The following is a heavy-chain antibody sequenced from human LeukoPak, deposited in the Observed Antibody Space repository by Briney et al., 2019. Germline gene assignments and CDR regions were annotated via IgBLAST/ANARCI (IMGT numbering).Heavy chain of an antibody. Sequence: SQTLSLTCAVYGGSFSGYYWSWIRQPPGKGLEWIGEINHSGSTNYNPSLKSRVTISVDTSKNQFSLKLSSVTAAHPAVYYCARGPGAVTTYGYYFDYWGQGTLVTVSS. J-gene: IGHJ4*02. V-gene: IGHV4-34*01. D-gene: IGHD4-17*01. CDR2: INHSGST. CDR1: GGSFSGYY. CDR3: ARGPGAVTTYGYYFDY.